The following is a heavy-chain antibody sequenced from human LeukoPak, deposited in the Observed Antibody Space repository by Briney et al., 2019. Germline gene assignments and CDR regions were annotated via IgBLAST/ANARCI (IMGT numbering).Heavy chain of an antibody. CDR3: AREGIAVAGAFDI. Sequence: SETLSLTCTVSGGSISSYYWSWTRQPPGKGLEWIGYIYYSGSTNYNPSLKSRVTISVDTSKNQFSLKLSSVTAADTAVYYCAREGIAVAGAFDIWGQGTMVTVSS. CDR1: GGSISSYY. J-gene: IGHJ3*02. D-gene: IGHD6-19*01. V-gene: IGHV4-59*01. CDR2: IYYSGST.